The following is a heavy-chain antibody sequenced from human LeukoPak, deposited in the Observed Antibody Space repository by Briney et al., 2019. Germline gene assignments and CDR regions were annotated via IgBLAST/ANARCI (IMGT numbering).Heavy chain of an antibody. D-gene: IGHD6-13*01. CDR2: INHSGST. V-gene: IGHV4-34*01. J-gene: IGHJ6*03. Sequence: PSETLSLTCAVYGGSFSGYYWSWIRQPPGKGLEWIGEINHSGSTNYNPSLKSRVTISVDTSKNQFSLKLSSVTAADTAVYYCARGRSTGSSSWQAVYYYYMDVWGKGTTVTVSS. CDR1: GGSFSGYY. CDR3: ARGRSTGSSSWQAVYYYYMDV.